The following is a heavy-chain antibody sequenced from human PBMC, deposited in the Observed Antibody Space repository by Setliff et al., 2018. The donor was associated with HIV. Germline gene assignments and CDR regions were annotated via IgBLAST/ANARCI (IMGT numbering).Heavy chain of an antibody. J-gene: IGHJ6*03. Sequence: ASVKVSCKVSQYSFTNYYIHWVRQAPGQGLEWMGIINPSGDTTIYAQKFQGKVTMTRDTSTSTAYMELSSLRSEDTAVYYCARDLHTFMIDSYHYYMDVWGKGTTVTVSS. CDR3: ARDLHTFMIDSYHYYMDV. CDR1: QYSFTNYY. CDR2: INPSGDTT. D-gene: IGHD2-21*01. V-gene: IGHV1-46*01.